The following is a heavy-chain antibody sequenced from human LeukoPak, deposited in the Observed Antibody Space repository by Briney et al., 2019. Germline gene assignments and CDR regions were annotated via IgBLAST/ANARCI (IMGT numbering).Heavy chain of an antibody. D-gene: IGHD6-19*01. CDR2: ISSSGSTI. CDR3: ARGQWLAFDY. V-gene: IGHV3-48*03. J-gene: IGHJ4*02. CDR1: GFTFSSYE. Sequence: GGFLRLSCAASGFTFSSYEMNWVRQAPAKGLEWVSYISSSGSTIYYADSVKGRFTISRDNAKNSLYLQMNSLRDEDTAVYYCARGQWLAFDYWGQGTLVTVSS.